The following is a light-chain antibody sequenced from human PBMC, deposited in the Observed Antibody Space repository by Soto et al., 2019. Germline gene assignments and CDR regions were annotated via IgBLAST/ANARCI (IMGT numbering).Light chain of an antibody. CDR2: YDS. Sequence: SYELTQPPSVSVAPGKTARITCGGNNIGSKSVHWYQQKPGQAPVLVIYYDSDRPSGIPERFSGSNSGNTATLTISRVEAGDEGDYYCQVWDSSSDHYVFGTGTKDTVL. V-gene: IGLV3-21*04. CDR3: QVWDSSSDHYV. J-gene: IGLJ1*01. CDR1: NIGSKS.